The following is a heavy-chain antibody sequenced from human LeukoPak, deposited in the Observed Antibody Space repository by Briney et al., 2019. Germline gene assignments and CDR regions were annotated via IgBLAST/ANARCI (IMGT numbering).Heavy chain of an antibody. CDR3: ARENYYDSSVFDY. Sequence: ASVKVSCKASGYTFTGYYMHWVRQAPGQGLEWMEWINPNSGGTNYAQKFQGRVTMTRDTSISTAYMELSRLRSDDTAVYYCARENYYDSSVFDYWGQGTLVTVSS. V-gene: IGHV1-2*02. D-gene: IGHD3-22*01. J-gene: IGHJ4*02. CDR1: GYTFTGYY. CDR2: INPNSGGT.